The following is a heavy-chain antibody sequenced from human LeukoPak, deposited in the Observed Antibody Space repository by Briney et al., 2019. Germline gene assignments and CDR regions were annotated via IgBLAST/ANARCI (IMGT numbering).Heavy chain of an antibody. CDR1: GGSFSGYY. D-gene: IGHD3-3*01. CDR2: INHSGST. J-gene: IGHJ5*02. CDR3: ARGQTITIFGVVIPFDP. Sequence: PSETLSLTCAAYGGSFSGYYWSWIRQPPGKGLEWIGEINHSGSTNCNPSLKSRVTISVDTSKNQFSLKLSSVTAADTAVYYCARGQTITIFGVVIPFDPWGQGTLVTVPS. V-gene: IGHV4-34*01.